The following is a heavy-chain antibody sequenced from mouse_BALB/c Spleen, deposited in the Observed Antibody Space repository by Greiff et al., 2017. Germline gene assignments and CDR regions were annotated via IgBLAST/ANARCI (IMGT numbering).Heavy chain of an antibody. CDR2: ISSGGSYT. J-gene: IGHJ3*01. CDR3: AREVPAFAY. CDR1: GFTFSSYA. V-gene: IGHV5-9-4*01. D-gene: IGHD5-1*01. Sequence: EVKLVESGGGLVKPGGSLKLSCAASGFTFSSYAMSWVRQSPEKRLEWVAEISSGGSYTYYPDTVTGRFTISRDNAKNTLYLEMSSLRSEDTAMYYCAREVPAFAYWGQGTLVTVSA.